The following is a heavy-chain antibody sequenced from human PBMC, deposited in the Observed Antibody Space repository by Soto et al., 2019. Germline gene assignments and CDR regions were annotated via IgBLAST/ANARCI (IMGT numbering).Heavy chain of an antibody. CDR2: ISAYNGNT. CDR3: AREGGWYVDY. D-gene: IGHD6-19*01. CDR1: GDSFTTYG. Sequence: SVKLSCQTCGDSFTTYGIHWVRQAPRQGLEWMGWISAYNGNTNYAQNFQGRGTITRDTSPSTVYMELSSLRSEDTAVNYRAREGGWYVDYWRQGALVTVS. V-gene: IGHV1-18*01. J-gene: IGHJ4*02.